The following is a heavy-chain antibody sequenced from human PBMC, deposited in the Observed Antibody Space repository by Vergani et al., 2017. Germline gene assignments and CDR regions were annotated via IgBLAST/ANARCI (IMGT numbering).Heavy chain of an antibody. CDR2: ISSSSSSYI. CDR3: ARDRSSGWGGSQSMDV. V-gene: IGHV3-21*01. Sequence: EVQLVESGGGLVKPGGSLRLSCAASGFTFSSYSMNWVRQAPGKGLEWVSSISSSSSSYIYYADSVKGRFTISRDNAKNSLYLQMNSLRAEDTAVYYCARDRSSGWGGSQSMDVWGQGTTVTVSS. D-gene: IGHD6-19*01. J-gene: IGHJ6*02. CDR1: GFTFSSYS.